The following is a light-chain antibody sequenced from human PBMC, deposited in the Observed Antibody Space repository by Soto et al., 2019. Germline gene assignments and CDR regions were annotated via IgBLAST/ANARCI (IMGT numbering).Light chain of an antibody. Sequence: DIQMTQSPSTLSASVGDRVTITCRASQSISSWLAWYQQKPGKAPKLLIYDASSLESGVPSRFSGSGAGTEFTLTISRLQPDDFTTYYCQQYNNSYTFGQGTKLEIK. CDR1: QSISSW. CDR2: DAS. CDR3: QQYNNSYT. J-gene: IGKJ2*01. V-gene: IGKV1-5*01.